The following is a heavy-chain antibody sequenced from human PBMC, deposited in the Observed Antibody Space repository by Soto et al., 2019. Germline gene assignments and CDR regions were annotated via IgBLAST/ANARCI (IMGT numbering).Heavy chain of an antibody. J-gene: IGHJ3*02. Sequence: PGESLKISCKGSGYSFTSYWIGWVRQMPGKGLEWMGIIYPGDSDTRYSPSFQGQVTISADKSISTAYLQWSSLKASDTAMYYCARHNPTYYYDSSGPIDAFDIWGQGTMVTVSS. D-gene: IGHD3-22*01. V-gene: IGHV5-51*01. CDR2: IYPGDSDT. CDR3: ARHNPTYYYDSSGPIDAFDI. CDR1: GYSFTSYW.